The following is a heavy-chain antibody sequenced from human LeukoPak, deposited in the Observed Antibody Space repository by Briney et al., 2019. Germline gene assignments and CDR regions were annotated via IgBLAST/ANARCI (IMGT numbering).Heavy chain of an antibody. Sequence: ASETLSLTCTVSGGSISSSSYYWGWIRQPPGKGLEWIGSIYYSGSTYYNPSLKSRVTISVDTSKNQFSLKLSSVTAADTAVYYCARHQWFGELLGEFDYWGQGTLVTVSS. D-gene: IGHD3-10*01. CDR2: IYYSGST. J-gene: IGHJ4*02. CDR1: GGSISSSSYY. V-gene: IGHV4-39*01. CDR3: ARHQWFGELLGEFDY.